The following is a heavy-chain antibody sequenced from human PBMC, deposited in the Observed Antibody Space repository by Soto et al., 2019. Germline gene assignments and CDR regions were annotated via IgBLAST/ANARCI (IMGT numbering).Heavy chain of an antibody. J-gene: IGHJ6*02. Sequence: SETLSLTCTVSGGCMSNYYWSWIRQAPGKGLEWIGYIFSSGTSYSNPFHKSRLTMSLDRAQNQFPLKLTSVTAADTAVYFCARVSSPLDFYYVTDVWGQGTTVTVSS. V-gene: IGHV4-30-4*02. CDR3: ARVSSPLDFYYVTDV. D-gene: IGHD6-6*01. CDR1: GGCMSNYY. CDR2: IFSSGTS.